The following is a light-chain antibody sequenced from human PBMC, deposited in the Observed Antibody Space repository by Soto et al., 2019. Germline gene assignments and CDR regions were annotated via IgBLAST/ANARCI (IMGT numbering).Light chain of an antibody. V-gene: IGKV3-15*01. CDR1: QSVSNN. J-gene: IGKJ3*01. Sequence: EVVMTQSPATLSVSPGERATLSCRASQSVSNNLAWYQQKPGQAPRLLIYGASTRATGVSARFSGSGSGTGFTLTINSLQSEDFAVYFCQQYNDWSSFGHGTTVDIK. CDR3: QQYNDWSS. CDR2: GAS.